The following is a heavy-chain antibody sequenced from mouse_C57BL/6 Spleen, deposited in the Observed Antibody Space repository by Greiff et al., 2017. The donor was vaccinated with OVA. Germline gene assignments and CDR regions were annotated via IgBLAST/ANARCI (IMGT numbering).Heavy chain of an antibody. Sequence: QVQLQQSGPGLVQPSQSLSITCTVSGFSLTSYGVHWVRQSPGKGLEWLGVIWSGGSTDYNAAFISRLSISKDNSKSQVFFKMNSLQADDTAIYYCASSSYYSNSYYAMDYWGQGTSVTVSS. CDR2: IWSGGST. J-gene: IGHJ4*01. V-gene: IGHV2-2*01. CDR3: ASSSYYSNSYYAMDY. D-gene: IGHD2-5*01. CDR1: GFSLTSYG.